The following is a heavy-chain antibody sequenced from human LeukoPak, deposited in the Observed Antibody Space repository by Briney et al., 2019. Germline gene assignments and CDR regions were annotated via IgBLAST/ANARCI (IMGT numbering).Heavy chain of an antibody. Sequence: SETLSLTCAVYGGSFSGYYGSWIRQPPGKGLEWIGEINHSGSTNYNPSLKSRVTISVDTSKNQFSLKLSSVTAADTAVYYCARGSRGYSYGYKSFDYWGQGTLVTVSS. CDR1: GGSFSGYY. CDR3: ARGSRGYSYGYKSFDY. D-gene: IGHD5-18*01. J-gene: IGHJ4*02. CDR2: INHSGST. V-gene: IGHV4-34*01.